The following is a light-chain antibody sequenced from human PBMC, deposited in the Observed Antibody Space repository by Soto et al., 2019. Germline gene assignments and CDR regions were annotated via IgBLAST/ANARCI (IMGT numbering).Light chain of an antibody. CDR1: PSVDPL. V-gene: IGKV3-11*01. J-gene: IGKJ4*01. Sequence: EIVLTQSPATLSLSPGERATLSCRASPSVDPLLSWYQLKPGQVPRLLIYDASNRAPGIPARFSGSGSGPQFTLTISSLEPEDFAVYYCQQRRDWPITFGGGTKVEIK. CDR2: DAS. CDR3: QQRRDWPIT.